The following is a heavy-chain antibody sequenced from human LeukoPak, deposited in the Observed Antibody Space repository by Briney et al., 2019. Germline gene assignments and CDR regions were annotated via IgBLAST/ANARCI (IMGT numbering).Heavy chain of an antibody. CDR1: GGSFSGYY. CDR3: AKLRIRGVFYYYGMDV. CDR2: INHSGSI. D-gene: IGHD3-10*01. Sequence: SETLSLTCAVYGGSFSGYYWSWIRQPPGKGLEWIGEINHSGSINYNPSLKSRVTISVDTSKNQFSLKLSSVTAADTAVYYCAKLRIRGVFYYYGMDVWGQGTTVTVSS. J-gene: IGHJ6*02. V-gene: IGHV4-34*01.